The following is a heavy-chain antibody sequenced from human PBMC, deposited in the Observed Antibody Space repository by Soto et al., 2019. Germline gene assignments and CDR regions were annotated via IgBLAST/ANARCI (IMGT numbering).Heavy chain of an antibody. CDR1: GGTFSSYA. D-gene: IGHD2-15*01. V-gene: IGHV1-69*13. CDR2: IIPIFGTA. CDR3: ASLVGCSGGSCYPGNYYFDY. J-gene: IGHJ4*02. Sequence: SVKVSCKASGGTFSSYAISWVRQAPGQGLEWMGGIIPIFGTANYAQKFQGRVTITADESTSTAYMELSSLRSEDTAVYYCASLVGCSGGSCYPGNYYFDYWGQGTLVTVSS.